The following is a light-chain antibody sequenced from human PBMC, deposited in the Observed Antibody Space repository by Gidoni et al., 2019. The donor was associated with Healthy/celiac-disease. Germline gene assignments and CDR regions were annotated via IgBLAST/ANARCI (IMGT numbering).Light chain of an antibody. CDR1: QSVSSY. Sequence: EIVSTQSPATLSLSPGERATLSCRASQSVSSYLAWYQQKPGQAPRLLIYDASNRATGIPARFSGSGSGTDFTLTISSLEPEDFAVYYCQQRSNWPLTFXGXTKVEIK. J-gene: IGKJ4*01. CDR3: QQRSNWPLT. V-gene: IGKV3-11*01. CDR2: DAS.